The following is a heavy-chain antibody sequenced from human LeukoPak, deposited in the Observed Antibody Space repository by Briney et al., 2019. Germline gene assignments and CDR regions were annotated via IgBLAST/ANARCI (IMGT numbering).Heavy chain of an antibody. CDR1: GGSFSGYY. V-gene: IGHV4-34*01. Sequence: SETLSLTCAVYGGSFSGYYWSWIRQPPGKGLEWIGEINHSGSTNYNPSLKSRVTISVDTSKNQFSLKLSPVTAADTAVYYCARGEGATTVTTVDYWGQGTLVTVSS. CDR3: ARGEGATTVTTVDY. J-gene: IGHJ4*02. CDR2: INHSGST. D-gene: IGHD4-17*01.